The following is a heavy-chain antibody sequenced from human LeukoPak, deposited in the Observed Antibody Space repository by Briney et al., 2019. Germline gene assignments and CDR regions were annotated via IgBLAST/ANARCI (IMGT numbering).Heavy chain of an antibody. CDR3: ARNVVPAAMPLTSPFDY. V-gene: IGHV1-2*02. CDR2: MNPNSGGT. CDR1: GYTLTGYY. Sequence: ASVKVSCKASGYTLTGYYMHWVRQAPGQGLEWMGWMNPNSGGTNYAQKFQGRVTMTRDTSISTAYMELSRLRSDDTAVYYCARNVVPAAMPLTSPFDYWGQGTLVSVSS. D-gene: IGHD2-2*01. J-gene: IGHJ4*02.